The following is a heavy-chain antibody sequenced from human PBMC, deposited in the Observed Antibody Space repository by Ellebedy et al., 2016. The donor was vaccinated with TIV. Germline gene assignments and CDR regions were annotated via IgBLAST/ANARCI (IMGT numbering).Heavy chain of an antibody. Sequence: GESLKISCAASGLTFSRHAMSWVRQAPGKGLEWVSSITESGGNTYYADSVKGRFTISRDNSKNTLYLQMNSLRAEDTAIYYCAKGWGIVDVWGQGTTVTVSS. V-gene: IGHV3-23*01. CDR1: GLTFSRHA. CDR2: ITESGGNT. D-gene: IGHD3-16*01. J-gene: IGHJ6*02. CDR3: AKGWGIVDV.